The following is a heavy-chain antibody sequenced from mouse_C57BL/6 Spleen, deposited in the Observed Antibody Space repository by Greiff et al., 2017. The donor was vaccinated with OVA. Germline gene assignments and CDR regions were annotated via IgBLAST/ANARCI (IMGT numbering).Heavy chain of an antibody. V-gene: IGHV1-55*01. D-gene: IGHD1-1*01. CDR2: IYPGSGST. CDR3: ARYYYGSSYGAMDY. J-gene: IGHJ4*01. Sequence: VQLQQPGAELVKPGASVKMSCKASGYTFTSYWITWVKQRPGQGLEWIGDIYPGSGSTNYNEQFKSKATLTVDTSSSTAYMQLSSLTSEDSAVNYCARYYYGSSYGAMDYWGQGTSVTVSS. CDR1: GYTFTSYW.